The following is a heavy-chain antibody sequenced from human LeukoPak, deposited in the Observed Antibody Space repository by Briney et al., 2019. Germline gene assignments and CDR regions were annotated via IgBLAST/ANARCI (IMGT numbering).Heavy chain of an antibody. J-gene: IGHJ4*02. D-gene: IGHD3-22*01. CDR3: ARVDSSGYFAGFDY. V-gene: IGHV3-9*01. CDR1: GFTFDDYA. CDR2: ISWNSGSI. Sequence: GGSLRLSCAASGFTFDDYAMHWVRQAPGKGLEWVSGISWNSGSIGYADSVKGRFTISRDNAKNSLYLQMNSLRAEDTALYYCARVDSSGYFAGFDYWGQGTLVTVSS.